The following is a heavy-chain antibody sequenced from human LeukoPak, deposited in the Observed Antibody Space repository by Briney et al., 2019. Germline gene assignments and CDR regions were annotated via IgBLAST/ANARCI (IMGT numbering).Heavy chain of an antibody. V-gene: IGHV3-33*01. CDR3: ARDRGGGSYPIDY. CDR2: IWYDGSNK. J-gene: IGHJ4*02. Sequence: GGSLRLSCAASGLTFSSYGMHWVRQAPGKGLEWVAVIWYDGSNKYYADSVKGRFTISRDNSKNTLYLQMNSLRAEDTAVYYCARDRGGGSYPIDYWGQGTLVTVSS. D-gene: IGHD1-26*01. CDR1: GLTFSSYG.